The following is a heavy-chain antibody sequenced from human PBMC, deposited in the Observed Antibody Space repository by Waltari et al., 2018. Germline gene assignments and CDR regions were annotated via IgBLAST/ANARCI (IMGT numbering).Heavy chain of an antibody. CDR3: ASERRYSTGWNYYGMDV. CDR1: GYTFPPSY. Sequence: QEQLVQSGAEVKKPGASVKVSCKASGYTFPPSYIHWGRQAPGQGLEWWGIVNPNGDYTIYAQTFQGRVTMTRDTSTSTGYMELTNLTSEDTAMYFCASERRYSTGWNYYGMDVWGQGTTVTVSS. J-gene: IGHJ6*02. CDR2: VNPNGDYT. D-gene: IGHD6-19*01. V-gene: IGHV1-46*01.